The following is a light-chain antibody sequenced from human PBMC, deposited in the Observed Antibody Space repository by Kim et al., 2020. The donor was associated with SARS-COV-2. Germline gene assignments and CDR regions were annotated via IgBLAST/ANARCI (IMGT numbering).Light chain of an antibody. CDR3: QQYGPGGIT. V-gene: IGKV3-20*01. Sequence: EIVLTQSPGTLSLSPGERATLSCRASQSVSSSYLAWYQQKPGQAPRLLIYGASSRATGIPDRFSGSGSGTDFTLTISRLEPEDFAVYYCQQYGPGGITFGGGTKVDIK. CDR1: QSVSSSY. CDR2: GAS. J-gene: IGKJ4*01.